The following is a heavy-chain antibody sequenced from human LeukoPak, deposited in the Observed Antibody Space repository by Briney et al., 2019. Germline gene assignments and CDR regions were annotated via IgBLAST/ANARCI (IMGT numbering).Heavy chain of an antibody. Sequence: GGSLRLSCAASGFTFSSYAMSWVRQAPGKGLEWVSAISGSGSSTYYADSVKGRFTISRDNSKNTLYLQMNSLRAEDTAVYYCAKDRTTDYGDYGEPFFQHWGQGTLVTVSS. J-gene: IGHJ1*01. V-gene: IGHV3-23*01. CDR2: ISGSGSST. CDR1: GFTFSSYA. CDR3: AKDRTTDYGDYGEPFFQH. D-gene: IGHD4-17*01.